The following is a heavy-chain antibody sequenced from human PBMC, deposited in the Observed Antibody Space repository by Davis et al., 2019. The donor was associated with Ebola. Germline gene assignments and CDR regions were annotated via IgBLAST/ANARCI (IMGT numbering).Heavy chain of an antibody. CDR2: IQHDGSNE. V-gene: IGHV3-30*02. J-gene: IGHJ4*02. CDR1: GFTFSRYG. D-gene: IGHD3-22*01. CDR3: ARDSISYYYDSSGYYYTLYYFDY. Sequence: GGSLRLSCAASGFTFSRYGMHWVRQAPGKGLEWLAFIQHDGSNEFYADSVKGRFTISRDNSKNTLYLQMNSLRAEDTAVYYCARDSISYYYDSSGYYYTLYYFDYWGQGTLVTVSS.